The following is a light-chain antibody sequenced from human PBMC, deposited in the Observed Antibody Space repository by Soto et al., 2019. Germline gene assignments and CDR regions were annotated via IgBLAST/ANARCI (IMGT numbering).Light chain of an antibody. Sequence: DIHLTQSPSLLSASLGDRVTITCRASHDISTFLAWYQQKPGKAPKLLIYEASTLQSGVPSRFSGSGSGTEFTLTISGLLPEDFAAYHCQQLYTLPFTFGQGTRLEIK. V-gene: IGKV1-9*01. CDR1: HDISTF. CDR3: QQLYTLPFT. J-gene: IGKJ5*01. CDR2: EAS.